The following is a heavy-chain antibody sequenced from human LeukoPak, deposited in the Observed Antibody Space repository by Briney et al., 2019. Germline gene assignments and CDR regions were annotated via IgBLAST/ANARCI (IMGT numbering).Heavy chain of an antibody. V-gene: IGHV3-23*01. CDR3: AKWFLTPYYDFWSGYFR. Sequence: PGGSLRLSCAASGFTFSSYAMSWVRQAPGKGLEWVSAISGSGGSTYYADSVKGRFTISRDNSKNTLYLQMNSLRAEDTAVYYCAKWFLTPYYDFWSGYFRWGQGTLVTVSS. CDR1: GFTFSSYA. CDR2: ISGSGGST. D-gene: IGHD3-3*01. J-gene: IGHJ4*02.